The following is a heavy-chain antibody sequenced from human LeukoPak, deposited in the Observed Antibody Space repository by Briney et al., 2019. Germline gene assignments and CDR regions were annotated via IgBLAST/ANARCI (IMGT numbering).Heavy chain of an antibody. D-gene: IGHD2-15*01. CDR1: GYTFIGYY. V-gene: IGHV1-2*02. CDR3: ARSVVVVAATWFDP. Sequence: GASVKVSCKTSGYTFIGYYMHWVRQAPGQGLEWMGWINPNSGGTNYAQKFQGRVTMTRDTSITTAYMELSRLRSDDTAVYYCARSVVVVAATWFDPWGQGTLVTVSS. CDR2: INPNSGGT. J-gene: IGHJ5*02.